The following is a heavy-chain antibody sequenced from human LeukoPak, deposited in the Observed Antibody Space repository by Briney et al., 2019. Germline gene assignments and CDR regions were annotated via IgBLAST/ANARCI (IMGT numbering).Heavy chain of an antibody. CDR1: GGSISSYY. CDR3: ARVGPYDILTGYYDYYFDY. CDR2: IYTSENT. V-gene: IGHV4-4*07. J-gene: IGHJ4*02. Sequence: SETLSLTCTVSGGSISSYYWSWIRQPAGKGLEWVGRIYTSENTDYNPSLKSRVTMSVDTSKNQFSLKMSSVTAAETAVYYCARVGPYDILTGYYDYYFDYWGQGSLATVSS. D-gene: IGHD3-9*01.